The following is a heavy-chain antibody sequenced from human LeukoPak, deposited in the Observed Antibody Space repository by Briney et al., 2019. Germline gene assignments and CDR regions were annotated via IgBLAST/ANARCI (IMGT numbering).Heavy chain of an antibody. J-gene: IGHJ4*02. CDR1: GYTFTGYH. Sequence: ASVKASCKASGYTFTGYHLHWVRQAPGQGLEWMGRINPDRGATDYSQKFQGRVTMAGDTSIGTAYMELSSLRSDDTAVYYCASGTFGDYSLDFWGQGTLVTVSS. CDR3: ASGTFGDYSLDF. V-gene: IGHV1-2*06. D-gene: IGHD4-17*01. CDR2: INPDRGAT.